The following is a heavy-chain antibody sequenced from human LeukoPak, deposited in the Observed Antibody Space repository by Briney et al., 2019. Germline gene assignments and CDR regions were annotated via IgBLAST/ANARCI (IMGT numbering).Heavy chain of an antibody. Sequence: SETLSLTCTVSGCSLSSYYWSWIRQPPGKGLEWIGYIYYSGSTNYNPSLKSRVTISVDTSKNQFSLKLSSVTAADTAVYYCARGDSSIWYLGAFDIWGQGTMVTVSS. J-gene: IGHJ3*02. D-gene: IGHD6-13*01. CDR3: ARGDSSIWYLGAFDI. CDR1: GCSLSSYY. CDR2: IYYSGST. V-gene: IGHV4-59*01.